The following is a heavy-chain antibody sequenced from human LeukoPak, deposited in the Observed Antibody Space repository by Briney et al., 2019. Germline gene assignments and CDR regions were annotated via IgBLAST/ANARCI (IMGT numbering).Heavy chain of an antibody. CDR2: INPNSGGT. V-gene: IGHV1-2*02. CDR1: GYTFTGYY. CDR3: ARDPIVLAGPYLRLPPLDY. Sequence: ASVKVSCKASGYTFTGYYMHWVRQAPGQGLEWMGWINPNSGGTNYAQKFQGRVTMTRDTSIRTAYMELSRLRSDDTAVYYCARDPIVLAGPYLRLPPLDYWGQGTLVTVSS. D-gene: IGHD3-3*02. J-gene: IGHJ4*02.